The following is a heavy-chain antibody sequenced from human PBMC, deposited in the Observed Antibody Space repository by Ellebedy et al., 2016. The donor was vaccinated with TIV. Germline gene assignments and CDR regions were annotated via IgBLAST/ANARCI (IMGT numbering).Heavy chain of an antibody. Sequence: GESLKISCAASGFPFSTFGIHWVRQAPGKGLEWVASIRFDGNNRYYADSVKGRFTISRDNSMNTLHLELNSLRAEDTALYYCAKELFPYGSGTYYDLWGQGTLVTVSS. CDR2: IRFDGNNR. CDR1: GFPFSTFG. D-gene: IGHD3-10*01. J-gene: IGHJ5*02. V-gene: IGHV3-30*02. CDR3: AKELFPYGSGTYYDL.